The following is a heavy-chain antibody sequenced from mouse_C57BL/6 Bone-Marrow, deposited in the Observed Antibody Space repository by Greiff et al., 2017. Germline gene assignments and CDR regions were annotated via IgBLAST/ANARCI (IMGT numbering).Heavy chain of an antibody. CDR1: GYTFTSYW. D-gene: IGHD1-1*01. J-gene: IGHJ3*01. V-gene: IGHV1-69*01. CDR2: IDPSDSYT. CDR3: ARESSYDWFAY. Sequence: VQLQQSGAELVMPGASVKLSCKASGYTFTSYWMHWVKQRPGQGLAWMGEIDPSDSYTNYNQKFKGKYTLTVDKSSSTAYMQLSSLTSEDSAVYDCARESSYDWFAYWGQGTLVTVSA.